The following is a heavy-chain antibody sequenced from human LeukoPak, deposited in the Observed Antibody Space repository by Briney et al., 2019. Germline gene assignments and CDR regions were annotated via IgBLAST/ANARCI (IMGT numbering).Heavy chain of an antibody. CDR1: GFTFGSFA. CDR3: ARDCAPFCSGGRCYSSGAFDI. J-gene: IGHJ3*02. V-gene: IGHV3-21*01. Sequence: GGSLRLSCAASGFTFGSFAMNRVRQAPGKGLEWVSSISSGRSYIEYADSVKGRLTISRDNAKNSLYLQMNSLRAEDSAVYYCARDCAPFCSGGRCYSSGAFDIWGQGTMVTVSS. CDR2: ISSGRSYI. D-gene: IGHD2-15*01.